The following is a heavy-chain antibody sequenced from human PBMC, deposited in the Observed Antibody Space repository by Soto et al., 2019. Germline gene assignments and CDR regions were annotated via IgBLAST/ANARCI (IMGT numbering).Heavy chain of an antibody. V-gene: IGHV3-30*03. CDR1: GFTFSSYG. Sequence: GGSLRLSCAASGFTFSSYGMHWVRQAPGKGLEWVAVISYEGSNKYYADSVKGRFTISRDNSKNTLYLQMNSLSAEDTAAYYCAISGYYDRFLFYSFDYWGQGTLVTVSS. J-gene: IGHJ4*02. D-gene: IGHD3-22*01. CDR2: ISYEGSNK. CDR3: AISGYYDRFLFYSFDY.